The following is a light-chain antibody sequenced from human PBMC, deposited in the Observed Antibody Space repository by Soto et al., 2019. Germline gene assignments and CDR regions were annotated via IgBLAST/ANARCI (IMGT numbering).Light chain of an antibody. CDR1: SSDVGGYNY. CDR3: CSFAGSDSSYV. J-gene: IGLJ1*01. Sequence: QSVLTQPRSVSGSPGQSVTISCTGTSSDVGGYNYVSWYQQHPGRAPKLIIYDVSKRPSGVPDRFSGSKSGDTASLTISGLQAEDEADYYCCSFAGSDSSYVFGTGTKVTVL. V-gene: IGLV2-11*01. CDR2: DVS.